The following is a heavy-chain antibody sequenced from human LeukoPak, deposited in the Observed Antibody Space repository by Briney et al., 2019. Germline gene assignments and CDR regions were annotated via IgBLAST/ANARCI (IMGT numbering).Heavy chain of an antibody. V-gene: IGHV3-30-3*01. CDR1: GFTFSSYA. J-gene: IGHJ4*02. D-gene: IGHD3-3*01. CDR3: ARDRWREGSVDY. Sequence: GGSLRLSCAASGFTFSSYAMHWVRQAPGKGLEWVAVISYDGSNKYYADSVKGRFTISRDNSKNTLYLQMNSLRAEDTAVYYCARDRWREGSVDYWGQGTLVTVSS. CDR2: ISYDGSNK.